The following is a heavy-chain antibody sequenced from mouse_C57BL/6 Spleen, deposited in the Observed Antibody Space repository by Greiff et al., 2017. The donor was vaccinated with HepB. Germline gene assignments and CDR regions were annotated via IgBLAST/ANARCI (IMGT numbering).Heavy chain of an antibody. Sequence: EVMLVESEGGLVQPGSSMKLSCTASGFTFSDYYMAWVRQVPEKGLEWVANINYDGSSTYYLDSLKSRFIISRDNAKNILYLQMSSLKSEDTATYYCAREKDGYDGHYFDYWGQGTTLTVSS. CDR3: AREKDGYDGHYFDY. CDR1: GFTFSDYY. J-gene: IGHJ2*01. CDR2: INYDGSST. V-gene: IGHV5-16*01. D-gene: IGHD2-2*01.